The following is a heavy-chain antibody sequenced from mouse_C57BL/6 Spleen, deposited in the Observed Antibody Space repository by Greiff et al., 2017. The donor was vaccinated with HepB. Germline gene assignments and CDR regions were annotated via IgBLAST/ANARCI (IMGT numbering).Heavy chain of an antibody. CDR3: ARSHYYGSSYDAMDY. CDR2: IYPGSGST. D-gene: IGHD1-1*01. CDR1: GYTFTSYW. Sequence: VKLQQPGAELVKPGASVKMSCKASGYTFTSYWITWVKQRPGQGLEWIGDIYPGSGSTNYNEKFKSKATLTVDTSSSTAYMQLSSLTSEDSAVYYCARSHYYGSSYDAMDYWGQGTSVTVSS. V-gene: IGHV1-55*01. J-gene: IGHJ4*01.